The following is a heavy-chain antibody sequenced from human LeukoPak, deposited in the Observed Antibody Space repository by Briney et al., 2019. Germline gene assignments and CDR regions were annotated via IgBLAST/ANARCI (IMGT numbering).Heavy chain of an antibody. Sequence: SEALSHTCTVSGGSISSYYWSWIRQPAGKGLEWIGRIYTSGSTNYNPSLKSRVTMSVDTSKNQFSLKLSSVTAADTAVYYCARVGDTIFGVVAAFDIWGQGTMVTVSS. J-gene: IGHJ3*02. D-gene: IGHD3-3*01. CDR2: IYTSGST. CDR3: ARVGDTIFGVVAAFDI. CDR1: GGSISSYY. V-gene: IGHV4-4*07.